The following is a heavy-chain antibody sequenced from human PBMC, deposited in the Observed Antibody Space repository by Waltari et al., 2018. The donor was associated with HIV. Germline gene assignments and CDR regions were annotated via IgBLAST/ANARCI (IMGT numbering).Heavy chain of an antibody. V-gene: IGHV3-30*02. D-gene: IGHD1-26*01. CDR2: IRYDGSNE. Sequence: QVHLVESGGGVVQPGGSLRLSCATSGFTFSSYGMHWVRQAPGKGLEWVAFIRYDGSNEYYADSVKGRFTISRDNSKNTLYLQMSSLKAEDTAVYYCAKHHLSGSYSDWGQGTLVTVSS. CDR3: AKHHLSGSYSD. CDR1: GFTFSSYG. J-gene: IGHJ4*02.